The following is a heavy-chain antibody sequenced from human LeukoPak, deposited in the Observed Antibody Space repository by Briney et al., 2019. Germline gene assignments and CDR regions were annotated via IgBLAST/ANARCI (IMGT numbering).Heavy chain of an antibody. D-gene: IGHD3-22*01. V-gene: IGHV4-59*12. CDR3: ARPGYYDSSGGFFDY. J-gene: IGHJ4*02. CDR2: IYYSGST. Sequence: SETLSLTCTVSGGSISSYYWSWIRQPPGKGLEWIGYIYYSGSTNYNPSLKSRVTISVDTSKNQFSLKLSSVTAADTAVYYCARPGYYDSSGGFFDYWGQGTLVTVSS. CDR1: GGSISSYY.